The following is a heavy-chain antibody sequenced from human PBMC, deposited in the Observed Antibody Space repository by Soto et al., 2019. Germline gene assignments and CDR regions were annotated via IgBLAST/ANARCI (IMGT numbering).Heavy chain of an antibody. CDR1: GDSITSTSYY. J-gene: IGHJ4*02. Sequence: PSETLSLTCTASGDSITSTSYYWGWIRQPSGKGLEWIGCIHYSGSTYYNPSLRSRVTSSVDTSKNQFSLKVSSVTAADTAVYYCARRLFSSTWPSYFDYWGEGTLVTVSS. CDR3: ARRLFSSTWPSYFDY. V-gene: IGHV4-39*01. CDR2: IHYSGST. D-gene: IGHD6-13*01.